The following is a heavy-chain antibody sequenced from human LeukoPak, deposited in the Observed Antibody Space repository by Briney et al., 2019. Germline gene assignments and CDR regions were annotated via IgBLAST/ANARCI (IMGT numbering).Heavy chain of an antibody. D-gene: IGHD3-16*01. CDR3: ARVGDEVAYTRGYLDY. CDR1: GFTVSSHD. CDR2: IYMGGNT. V-gene: IGHV3-53*04. Sequence: GGSVPLFCAASGFTVSSHDMSWVRQAPGKGLEWVSVIYMGGNTFYADSVKGRFTISRHTSKNTLYLQMNSLRAEDTAVYYCARVGDEVAYTRGYLDYWGQGPWVPVSS. J-gene: IGHJ4*02.